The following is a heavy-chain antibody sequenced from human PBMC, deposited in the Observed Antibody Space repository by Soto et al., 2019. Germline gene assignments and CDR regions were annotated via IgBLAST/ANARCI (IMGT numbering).Heavy chain of an antibody. Sequence: GASVQVSCKASGYTFTSYGISWVRQAPGQGLEWMGWISAYNGNTNYAQKLQGRVTMTTDTSTSTAYMELRSLRSDDTAVYYCARELVPAAIAHDAFDIWGQGTMVTVSS. CDR2: ISAYNGNT. CDR1: GYTFTSYG. J-gene: IGHJ3*02. CDR3: ARELVPAAIAHDAFDI. V-gene: IGHV1-18*01. D-gene: IGHD2-2*01.